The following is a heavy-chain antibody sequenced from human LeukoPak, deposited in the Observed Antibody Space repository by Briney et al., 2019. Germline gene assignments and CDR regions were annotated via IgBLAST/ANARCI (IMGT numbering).Heavy chain of an antibody. Sequence: GGSLRLSCAASGFTFSSYAMSWVRQASGKGLEWVSLISGSGDGTQSADSVTGRFTISRDNSKNTLYLQMNSLRAEDTAVYYCARAEDYDFWSGYYNGFDYWGQGTLVTVSS. CDR3: ARAEDYDFWSGYYNGFDY. CDR1: GFTFSSYA. J-gene: IGHJ4*02. CDR2: ISGSGDGT. D-gene: IGHD3-3*01. V-gene: IGHV3-23*01.